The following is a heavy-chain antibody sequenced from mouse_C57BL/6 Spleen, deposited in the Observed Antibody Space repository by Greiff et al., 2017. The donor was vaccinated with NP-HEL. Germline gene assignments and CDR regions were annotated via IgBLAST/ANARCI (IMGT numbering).Heavy chain of an antibody. D-gene: IGHD1-1*01. V-gene: IGHV5-17*01. CDR2: ISSGSSTI. CDR1: GFTFSDYG. Sequence: EVKVVESGGGLVKPGGVLKLSCAASGFTFSDYGMHWVRQAPEKGLEWVAYISSGSSTIYYADTVKGRFTISRDNAKNTLFLQMTSLRSEDTAMYYCARRDYYGSHYFDYWGQGTTLTVSS. CDR3: ARRDYYGSHYFDY. J-gene: IGHJ2*01.